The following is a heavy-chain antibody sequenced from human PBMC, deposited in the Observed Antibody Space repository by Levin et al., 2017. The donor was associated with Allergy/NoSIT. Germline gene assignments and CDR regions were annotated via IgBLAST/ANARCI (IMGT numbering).Heavy chain of an antibody. J-gene: IGHJ4*02. CDR1: GFTFSNYG. Sequence: AGGSLRLSCAASGFTFSNYGMHWVRQAPGKGLEWVAVIWYDGSNKYYADSIKGRFTISRDNSKNTLYLQMNSLRAEDTAVYYCARSWRGYSGYDPFLDYWGQGTLVTVSS. D-gene: IGHD5-12*01. V-gene: IGHV3-33*01. CDR2: IWYDGSNK. CDR3: ARSWRGYSGYDPFLDY.